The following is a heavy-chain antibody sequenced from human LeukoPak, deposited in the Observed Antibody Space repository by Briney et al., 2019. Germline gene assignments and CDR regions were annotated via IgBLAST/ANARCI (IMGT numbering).Heavy chain of an antibody. V-gene: IGHV4-59*01. Sequence: SETLSLTCTVSGGSISSYYWSWIRQPPGKGLEWIGYIYYSGSTNYNPSLKSRVTISVDTSKNQFSLKLSSVTAADTAVYYCARAGEDSSSWYEAFDPWGQGTLVTVSS. D-gene: IGHD6-13*01. CDR2: IYYSGST. CDR1: GGSISSYY. CDR3: ARAGEDSSSWYEAFDP. J-gene: IGHJ5*02.